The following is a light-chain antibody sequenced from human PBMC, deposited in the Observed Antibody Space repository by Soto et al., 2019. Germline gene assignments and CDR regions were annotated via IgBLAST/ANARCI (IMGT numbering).Light chain of an antibody. J-gene: IGKJ2*01. CDR2: DAS. CDR3: QHRSNWPRT. Sequence: EIVLTQSPATLSLSPGDTATLSCRASQSVSRYLAWYQQKPGQAPRLLIYDASNRATGIPARFSGSGSGTGVTLTISSLEPEDFAVYYCQHRSNWPRTFGQGTKVEIK. CDR1: QSVSRY. V-gene: IGKV3-11*01.